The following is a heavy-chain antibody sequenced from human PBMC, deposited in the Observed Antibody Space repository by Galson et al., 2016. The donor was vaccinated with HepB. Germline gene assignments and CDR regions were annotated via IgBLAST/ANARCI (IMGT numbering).Heavy chain of an antibody. Sequence: SLRLSCAASGFTFSRYSMHWVRQAPGKGLEWVAVISHDGGDKHYADSVKGRFTVSRDNSKNTLFLQMNSLRVEDTAVYYCAKLDCGRDCPRDDWGQGTQVTVS. CDR1: GFTFSRYS. J-gene: IGHJ4*02. V-gene: IGHV3-30*19. D-gene: IGHD2-21*02. CDR2: ISHDGGDK. CDR3: AKLDCGRDCPRDD.